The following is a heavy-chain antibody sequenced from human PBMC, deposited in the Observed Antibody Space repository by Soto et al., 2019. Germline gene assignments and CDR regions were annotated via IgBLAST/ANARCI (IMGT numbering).Heavy chain of an antibody. J-gene: IGHJ3*02. D-gene: IGHD1-26*01. CDR1: GFTFSNFW. V-gene: IGHV3-7*01. CDR2: IKQDGSMK. Sequence: EVQLVESGGGLVQPGGSLRLSCVASGFTFSNFWMSWVRQAPGKGLEWVANIKQDGSMKKYADSVKVRFTISRDNAENSLTLQMDSLRVEDTALYYCARDPQWGAFDIWGQGTMVTVSS. CDR3: ARDPQWGAFDI.